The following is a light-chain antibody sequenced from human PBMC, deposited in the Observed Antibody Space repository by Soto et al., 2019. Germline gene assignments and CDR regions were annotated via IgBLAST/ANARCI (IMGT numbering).Light chain of an antibody. J-gene: IGKJ1*01. CDR1: QTISTW. CDR3: QQYNTFWT. CDR2: DVS. V-gene: IGKV1-5*01. Sequence: DTQMTQSPSTLSASVGDRVTITCRASQTISTWLAWYQQKPGKAPKLLIYDVSTLGSGVPSRFSGSGSGTDFTLTISSLQPDDSATYYCQQYNTFWTFGQGTKVDIK.